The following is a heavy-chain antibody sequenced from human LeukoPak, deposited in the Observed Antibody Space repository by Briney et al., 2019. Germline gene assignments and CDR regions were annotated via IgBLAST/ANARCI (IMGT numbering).Heavy chain of an antibody. D-gene: IGHD1-26*01. CDR3: ARTQGISRGANYMDV. CDR1: GASISSYY. V-gene: IGHV4-4*09. J-gene: IGHJ6*03. CDR2: IYTSGST. Sequence: PSETLSLTCTVSGASISSYYWSWVRQPPGKGLEWVGYIYTSGSTKYSPSLKSRVTISVDTSKKQFSLKLTSVPAADTAVYYRARTQGISRGANYMDVWGKGTTVTVSS.